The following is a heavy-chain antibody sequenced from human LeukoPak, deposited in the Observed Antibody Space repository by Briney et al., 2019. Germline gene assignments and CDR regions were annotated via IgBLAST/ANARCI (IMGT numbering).Heavy chain of an antibody. V-gene: IGHV3-23*01. CDR1: GFTFSSYA. CDR3: VKGPLITAAGTY. CDR2: ISGSGGST. Sequence: PGGSLRLSCAASGFTFSSYAMSWVRQAPGKGLEWVSAISGSGGSTYYADSVKGRFTSSRDNSKNTLYLQMSSLRVEDTAVYYCVKGPLITAAGTYWGQGTLVTVSS. J-gene: IGHJ4*02. D-gene: IGHD6-13*01.